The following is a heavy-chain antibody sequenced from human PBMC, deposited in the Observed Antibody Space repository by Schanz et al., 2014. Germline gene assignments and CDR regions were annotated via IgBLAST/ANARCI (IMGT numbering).Heavy chain of an antibody. CDR1: GVSVSSGGDY. J-gene: IGHJ3*02. Sequence: QVQLQESGPGLVKPSQTLSLTCTVSGVSVSSGGDYWSWIRQHPGKGLEWIGFISYSGSTYYNPSRKSRVTISGDTSKNQFSLNLSSATAADTAVYYCARDRGRGDLPGDIWGQGTMVTVSS. V-gene: IGHV4-31*03. D-gene: IGHD4-17*01. CDR3: ARDRGRGDLPGDI. CDR2: ISYSGST.